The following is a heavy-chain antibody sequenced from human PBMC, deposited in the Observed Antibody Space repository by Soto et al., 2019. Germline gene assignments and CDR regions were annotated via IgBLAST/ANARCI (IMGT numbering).Heavy chain of an antibody. Sequence: PSETLSLTCAVYGGSFSGYYWSWIRQPPGKGLEWIGEINHSGSTNYNPSLKSRVTISVDTSKNQFSLKLSSVTAADTAVYYCARGKVWYYYGSGSSRTVDDWGQGTLATVSS. D-gene: IGHD3-10*01. CDR1: GGSFSGYY. CDR3: ARGKVWYYYGSGSSRTVDD. CDR2: INHSGST. J-gene: IGHJ4*02. V-gene: IGHV4-34*01.